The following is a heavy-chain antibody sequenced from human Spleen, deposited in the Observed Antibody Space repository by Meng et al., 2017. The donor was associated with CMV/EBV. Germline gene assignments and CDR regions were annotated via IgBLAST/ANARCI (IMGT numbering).Heavy chain of an antibody. Sequence: GRSLKISCEASGFTFSAYWMSWVRQAPGKGLEWVANIGQDGSEKYYVDSVKGRFTISRDNAKNSLYLQMSSLRAEDTAVYYCAREWYCSGGNCRPADHWGQGTLVTVSS. CDR1: GFTFSAYW. D-gene: IGHD2-15*01. CDR2: IGQDGSEK. V-gene: IGHV3-7*01. J-gene: IGHJ4*02. CDR3: AREWYCSGGNCRPADH.